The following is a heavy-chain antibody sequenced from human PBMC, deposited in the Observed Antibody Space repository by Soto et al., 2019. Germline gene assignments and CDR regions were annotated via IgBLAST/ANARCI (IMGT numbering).Heavy chain of an antibody. J-gene: IGHJ4*02. CDR1: GGSISSGGYY. CDR2: IYYSGST. Sequence: PSETLSLTCTVSGGSISSGGYYWSWIRQHPGKGLEWIGYIYYSGSTYYNPSLKSRVTISVDTSKNQFSLKLSSVTAADTAVYYCARWTVWFGELSWVDYWGQGTLITVSS. V-gene: IGHV4-31*03. CDR3: ARWTVWFGELSWVDY. D-gene: IGHD3-10*01.